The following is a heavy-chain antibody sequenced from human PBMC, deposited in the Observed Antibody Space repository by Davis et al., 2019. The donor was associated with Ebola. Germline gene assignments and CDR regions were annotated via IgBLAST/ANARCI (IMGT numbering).Heavy chain of an antibody. D-gene: IGHD3-9*01. CDR3: AREITMFLRGWFVP. CDR1: GYTFTNYG. V-gene: IGHV1-18*04. CDR2: ISAYNGNT. Sequence: AASVKVSCKASGYTFTNYGINWVRQAPGQGLEWMGWISAYNGNTNYAQKFQGRVTMTTDTSTSTAYMELRSLRSDDTAMYYCAREITMFLRGWFVPWGQGTLVTVSS. J-gene: IGHJ5*02.